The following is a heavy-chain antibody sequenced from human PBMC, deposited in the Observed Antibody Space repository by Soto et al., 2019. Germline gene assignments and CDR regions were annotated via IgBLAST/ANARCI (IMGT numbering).Heavy chain of an antibody. CDR1: GFTFSSCT. D-gene: IGHD2-15*01. CDR3: SGCSGGACHQYYGMDV. J-gene: IGHJ6*02. CDR2: ISPTTSHI. Sequence: EVHLVESGGGLVKPGGSLRLSCAVSGFTFSSCTMNWVRQAPGKGLEWVSSISPTTSHIYYADSVKGRFTIARDNARNSLFLQMSSLRAEDTAVYYCSGCSGGACHQYYGMDVWGQGTTVTVSS. V-gene: IGHV3-21*01.